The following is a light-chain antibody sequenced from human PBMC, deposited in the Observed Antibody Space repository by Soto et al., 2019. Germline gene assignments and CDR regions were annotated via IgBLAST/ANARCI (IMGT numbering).Light chain of an antibody. CDR2: GAS. V-gene: IGKV3-15*01. CDR3: QQYEDWPPIT. J-gene: IGKJ5*01. Sequence: VMTQSPATLSVSPGESATLSYRASQNVFTNVAWYQQKPGQAPRLLIYGASTRATGVPARFSGSGSATEFTLTISSLQSEDFAVYYCQQYEDWPPITFGQGTRLDNK. CDR1: QNVFTN.